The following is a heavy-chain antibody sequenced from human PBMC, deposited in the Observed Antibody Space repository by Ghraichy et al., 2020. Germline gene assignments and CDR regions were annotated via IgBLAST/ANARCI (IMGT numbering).Heavy chain of an antibody. CDR1: GGSFSGYY. Sequence: SETLSLTCAVYGGSFSGYYWSWIRQPPGKGLEWIGEISHSGSTNCNPSLKSRVTISVDTSKNQFSLKLSSVTAADTAVYYCARGEVGERLQHWGQGTLVTVSS. D-gene: IGHD1-26*01. CDR2: ISHSGST. CDR3: ARGEVGERLQH. V-gene: IGHV4-34*01. J-gene: IGHJ1*01.